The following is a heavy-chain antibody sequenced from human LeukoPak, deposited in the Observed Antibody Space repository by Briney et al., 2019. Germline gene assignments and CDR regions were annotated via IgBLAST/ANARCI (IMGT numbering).Heavy chain of an antibody. CDR3: AKEGGDRISSRTWFDP. Sequence: QAGGSLRLSCAASGFTFSSYAMSWVRQAPGKGLEWVSAISGSGGSTYYADSVKGRFTISRDNSKNTLYLHMHSLRVDDTAVYYCAKEGGDRISSRTWFDPWGPGTLVTVSS. CDR2: ISGSGGST. D-gene: IGHD3-10*01. CDR1: GFTFSSYA. V-gene: IGHV3-23*01. J-gene: IGHJ5*02.